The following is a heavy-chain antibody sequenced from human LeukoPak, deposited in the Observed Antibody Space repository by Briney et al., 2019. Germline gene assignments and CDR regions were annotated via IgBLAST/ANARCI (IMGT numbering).Heavy chain of an antibody. CDR3: ARDSTGSDFDY. V-gene: IGHV4-38-2*02. CDR1: GYSISSGYY. CDR2: IYHSGST. J-gene: IGHJ4*02. Sequence: SETLSLTCTVSGYSISSGYYWGWIRQPPGKGLEWIGSIYHSGSTNYNPSLKSRVTISVDTSKNQFSLKLSSVTAADTAVYYCARDSTGSDFDYWGQGTLVTVSS. D-gene: IGHD2-8*02.